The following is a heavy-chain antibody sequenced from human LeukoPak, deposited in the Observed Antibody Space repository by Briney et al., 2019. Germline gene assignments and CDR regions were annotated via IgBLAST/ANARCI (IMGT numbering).Heavy chain of an antibody. V-gene: IGHV1-18*01. CDR1: GYTFTSYG. J-gene: IGHJ4*02. Sequence: ASVKVSCKASGYTFTSYGISWVRQAPGQGLEWMGWISAYNGDTNYAQKLQGRVTMTTDTSTSTAYMELNSLTSDDTAIYYCARDQDIVVPAAGGGYWGQGTLVTVSS. D-gene: IGHD2-2*01. CDR2: ISAYNGDT. CDR3: ARDQDIVVPAAGGGY.